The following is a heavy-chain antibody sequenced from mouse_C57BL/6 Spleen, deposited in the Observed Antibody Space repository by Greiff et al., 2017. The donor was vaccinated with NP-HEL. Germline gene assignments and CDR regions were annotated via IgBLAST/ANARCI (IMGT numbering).Heavy chain of an antibody. J-gene: IGHJ4*01. Sequence: VQLQQSGAELARPGASVKMSCMASGYTFTSYTMHWVKQRPGQGLEWIGYINPSSGYTKYNQKFKDKATLTADKSSSTAYMQLSSLTSEDSAVYYCARDYYSDYEGAMDYWGQGTSVTVSS. CDR2: INPSSGYT. D-gene: IGHD2-13*01. V-gene: IGHV1-4*01. CDR3: ARDYYSDYEGAMDY. CDR1: GYTFTSYT.